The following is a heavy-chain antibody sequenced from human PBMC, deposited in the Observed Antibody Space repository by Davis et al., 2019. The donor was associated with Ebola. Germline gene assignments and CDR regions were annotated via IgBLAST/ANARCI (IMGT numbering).Heavy chain of an antibody. Sequence: PGGSLRLSCAASGFTFSNAWMNWVRQASGKGLEWVGRIRSKANSYATAYAASVKGRFTISRDDSKNTACLQMNSLKTEDTAVYYCTTTVVTHGRTFDIWGQGTMVTVSS. J-gene: IGHJ3*02. CDR1: GFTFSNAW. V-gene: IGHV3-73*01. D-gene: IGHD4-23*01. CDR2: IRSKANSYAT. CDR3: TTTVVTHGRTFDI.